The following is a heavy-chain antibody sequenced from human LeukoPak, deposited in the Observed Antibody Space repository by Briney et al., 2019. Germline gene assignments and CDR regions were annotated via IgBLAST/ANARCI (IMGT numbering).Heavy chain of an antibody. CDR3: ARCHGSGSYYNVFAY. D-gene: IGHD3-10*01. Sequence: GGSLRLSCEVSGFTLSNYWMSWVRQAPGKGLEWVANIKQDGSEKYYLDSVKGRFTISRDNAKNSLYLQMNSLRAEDAAVYYCARCHGSGSYYNVFAYWGQGTLVTVSS. V-gene: IGHV3-7*05. CDR2: IKQDGSEK. CDR1: GFTLSNYW. J-gene: IGHJ4*02.